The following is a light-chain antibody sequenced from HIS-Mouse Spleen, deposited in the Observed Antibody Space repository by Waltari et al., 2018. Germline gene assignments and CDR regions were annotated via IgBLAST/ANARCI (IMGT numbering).Light chain of an antibody. V-gene: IGLV2-14*02. CDR2: EGS. J-gene: IGLJ1*01. CDR3: AAWDDSLNGYV. CDR1: SSDVGSYNL. Sequence: QSALTQPASVSGSPGQSITISCTGTSSDVGSYNLVPWYQQHPGKAPTLMIYEGSKRPSGVSNRFSGSKSGTSASLAISGLQSEDEADYYCAAWDDSLNGYVFGTGTKVTVL.